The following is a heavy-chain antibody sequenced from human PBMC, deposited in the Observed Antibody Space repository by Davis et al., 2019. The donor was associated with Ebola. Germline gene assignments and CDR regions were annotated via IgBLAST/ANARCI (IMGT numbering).Heavy chain of an antibody. CDR1: GFTFSSYW. CDR3: ARMSGLDWFDP. V-gene: IGHV3-74*01. Sequence: HTGGSLRLSCAASGFTFSSYWMHWVRQAPGKGLVWVSRINSDGSSTSYADSVKGRFTISRDNAKNTLYLQMNSLRAEDTAVYYCARMSGLDWFDPWGKGTLVTVSS. CDR2: INSDGSST. D-gene: IGHD3-16*01. J-gene: IGHJ5*02.